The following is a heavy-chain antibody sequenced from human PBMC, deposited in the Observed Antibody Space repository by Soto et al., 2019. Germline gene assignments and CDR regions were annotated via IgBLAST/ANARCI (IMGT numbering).Heavy chain of an antibody. J-gene: IGHJ6*02. D-gene: IGHD3-10*01. CDR3: ATGDLYYYYGMDV. CDR2: IIPIFGTA. CDR1: GGTFSSYA. V-gene: IGHV1-69*13. Sequence: ASVKVSCKASGGTFSSYAISWVRQAPGQGLEWMGGIIPIFGTANYAQKFQGRVTITADESTSTAYMGLSSLRSEDAAVYYCATGDLYYYYGMDVWGQGTTVTVS.